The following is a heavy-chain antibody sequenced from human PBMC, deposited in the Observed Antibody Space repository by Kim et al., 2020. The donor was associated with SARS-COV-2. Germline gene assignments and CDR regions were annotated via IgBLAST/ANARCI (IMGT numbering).Heavy chain of an antibody. CDR1: GYTFTSYD. Sequence: ASVNVSCKASGYTFTSYDINWVRQATGQGLECMGWMNPKSGNTGYAQKFQGKVNMTRNTSISTAYMELSSLRSEDTAVYYGARGVVPAAILYDYYMDVWGKVTTVTVSS. J-gene: IGHJ6*03. V-gene: IGHV1-8*01. D-gene: IGHD2-2*01. CDR2: MNPKSGNT. CDR3: ARGVVPAAILYDYYMDV.